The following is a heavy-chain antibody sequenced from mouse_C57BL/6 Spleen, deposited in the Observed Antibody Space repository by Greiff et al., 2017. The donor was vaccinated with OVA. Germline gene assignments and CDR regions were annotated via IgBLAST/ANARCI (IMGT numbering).Heavy chain of an antibody. CDR3: ARGNYSNFPMDD. D-gene: IGHD2-5*01. CDR2: IDPSDSYT. CDR1: GYTFTSYW. J-gene: IGHJ4*01. Sequence: VQLQQPGAELVMPGASVKLSCKASGYTFTSYWMHWVKQRPGQGLEWIGEIDPSDSYTNYNQKFKGKSTLTVDKSSSTAYMQLSSLTSEDSAVYYGARGNYSNFPMDDWGKGTSVTVSS. V-gene: IGHV1-69*01.